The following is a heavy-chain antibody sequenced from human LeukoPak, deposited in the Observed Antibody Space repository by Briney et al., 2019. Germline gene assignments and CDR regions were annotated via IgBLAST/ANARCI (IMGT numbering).Heavy chain of an antibody. V-gene: IGHV3-23*01. Sequence: GGSLRLFCAASGFTFSSYAMSWVRQAPGKGLEWVSAISGSGGSTYYADSVKGRFTISRDNSKNTLYLQMNSLRAEDTAVYYCAKDPSEQWLVRWTYYFDYWGQGTLVTVSS. D-gene: IGHD6-19*01. CDR3: AKDPSEQWLVRWTYYFDY. CDR1: GFTFSSYA. J-gene: IGHJ4*02. CDR2: ISGSGGST.